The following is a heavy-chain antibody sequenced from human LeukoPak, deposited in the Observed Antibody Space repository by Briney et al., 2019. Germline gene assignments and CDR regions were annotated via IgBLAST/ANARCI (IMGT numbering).Heavy chain of an antibody. V-gene: IGHV3-30*02. CDR1: GFTFSSYG. Sequence: GGSLRLSCAASGFTFSSYGMHWVRQAPGKGLEWVAFIRYDGSNKYYADSVKGRFTISRDNSKNTLYLQMNSLRAEDTAVYYCAKTVARIAVADYFDYWGQGTLVTVSS. D-gene: IGHD6-19*01. CDR2: IRYDGSNK. J-gene: IGHJ4*02. CDR3: AKTVARIAVADYFDY.